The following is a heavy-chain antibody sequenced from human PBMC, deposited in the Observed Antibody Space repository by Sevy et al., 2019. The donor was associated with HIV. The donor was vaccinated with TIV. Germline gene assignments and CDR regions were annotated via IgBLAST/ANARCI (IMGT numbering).Heavy chain of an antibody. J-gene: IGHJ3*02. CDR3: ARRNDFDI. CDR1: GGSINSDH. Sequence: SETLSLTCTVSGGSINSDHWNWIRQPPGKGREWIGYVYYTGGPNYNPSLKNRVIISVDRTKNQFSLKLTSVTAADTAVYYCARRNDFDIWGQGTMVTVSS. V-gene: IGHV4-59*12. CDR2: VYYTGGP.